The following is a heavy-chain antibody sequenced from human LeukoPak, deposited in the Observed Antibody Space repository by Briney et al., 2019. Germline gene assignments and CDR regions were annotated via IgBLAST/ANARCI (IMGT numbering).Heavy chain of an antibody. V-gene: IGHV1-46*01. D-gene: IGHD3-22*01. CDR1: GYTFTSYY. CDR3: ARDLPTPPIVVAAYDAFDI. CDR2: INPSGGST. J-gene: IGHJ3*02. Sequence: ASVTVFCKASGYTFTSYYMHWVRQAPGQGLEWMGIINPSGGSTSYAQKFQGRVTMTRDTSTSTVYMELSSLRSEDTAVYYCARDLPTPPIVVAAYDAFDIWGQGTMVTVSS.